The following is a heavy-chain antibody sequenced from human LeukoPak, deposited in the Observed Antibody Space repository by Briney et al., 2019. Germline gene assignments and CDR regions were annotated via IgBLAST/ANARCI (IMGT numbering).Heavy chain of an antibody. CDR1: GYTFTGYY. CDR3: ARGGAYYYDSSGYSKNDY. Sequence: GASVKVSCKASGYTFTGYYMHWVRQAPGQGLEWMGWINPNSGGTNYAQKFQGRVTMTRDTSISTAYMELSRLRSDDTAVYYCARGGAYYYDSSGYSKNDYWGQGTLVTVSS. CDR2: INPNSGGT. D-gene: IGHD3-22*01. V-gene: IGHV1-2*02. J-gene: IGHJ4*02.